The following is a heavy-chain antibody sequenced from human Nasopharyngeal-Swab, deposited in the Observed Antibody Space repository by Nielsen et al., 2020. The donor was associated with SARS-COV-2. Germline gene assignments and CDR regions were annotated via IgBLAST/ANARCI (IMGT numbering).Heavy chain of an antibody. CDR2: ISGSGAGT. D-gene: IGHD2-21*02. V-gene: IGHV3-23*01. J-gene: IGHJ4*02. CDR1: GFTFSNYA. Sequence: GGSLRLSCAASGFTFSNYAMSWVRQAPGKGLEWVSAISGSGAGTYYADSVKGRFTISRDNSKNTLYLQMNSLRAEDTAVYYCAKDPVFSIVVVTSDYWGQGTLVTVSS. CDR3: AKDPVFSIVVVTSDY.